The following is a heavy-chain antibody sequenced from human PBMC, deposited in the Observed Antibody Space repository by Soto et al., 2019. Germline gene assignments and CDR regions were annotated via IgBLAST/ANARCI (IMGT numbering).Heavy chain of an antibody. V-gene: IGHV4-34*01. CDR1: GWSASRYY. D-gene: IGHD2-21*01. CDR2: INHSGST. J-gene: IGHJ4*02. Sequence: SETLSLLSLLQGWSASRYYSRCVRQPPGKGLEWIEEINHSGSTNYNPSLKSRVTISVYTSKNQFSLKLSSVTASDSAVYYCARSNNYGGDFDYWGQGTLVTVSS. CDR3: ARSNNYGGDFDY.